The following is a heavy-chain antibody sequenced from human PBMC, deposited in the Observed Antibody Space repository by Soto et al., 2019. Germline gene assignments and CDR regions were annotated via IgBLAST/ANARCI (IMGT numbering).Heavy chain of an antibody. CDR3: TRPGYYGSGSSDY. J-gene: IGHJ4*02. V-gene: IGHV3-73*01. D-gene: IGHD3-10*01. CDR2: IRSKANSYAT. Sequence: GGSLRLSCAASGFTFSGSAMHWVRQASGKGLEWVGRIRSKANSYATAYAASVKGRFTISRDDSKNTAYLQMNSLKTEDTAVYYCTRPGYYGSGSSDYWGQGTLVTVSS. CDR1: GFTFSGSA.